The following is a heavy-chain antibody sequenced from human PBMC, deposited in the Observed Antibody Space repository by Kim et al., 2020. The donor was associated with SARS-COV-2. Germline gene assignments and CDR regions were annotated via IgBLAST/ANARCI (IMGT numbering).Heavy chain of an antibody. J-gene: IGHJ6*02. V-gene: IGHV4-34*01. D-gene: IGHD2-15*01. CDR1: GGSFSGYY. CDR2: INHSGRT. Sequence: SETLSLTCAVYGGSFSGYYWSWIRQPPGKGLEWIGEINHSGRTNYNPSLKSRVTISVDTSKNQFSLKLSSVTAADTAVYYCARGYCSGGSCYFATSYYYYYGMDVWGQGTTVTVSS. CDR3: ARGYCSGGSCYFATSYYYYYGMDV.